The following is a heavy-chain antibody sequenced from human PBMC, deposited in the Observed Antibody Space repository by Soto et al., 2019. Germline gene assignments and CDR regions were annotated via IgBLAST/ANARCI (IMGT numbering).Heavy chain of an antibody. Sequence: QVQLVQSGAEVKKPGSSVKVSCKASRGTFSTYTITWVRQAPGQGLEWMGRIIPISGIINYAQKFQGRVTSSADXXXGXXYMELTGMRPADTAVYYCAGEPDSHYNDSHASSYPWGQGTPVTVSS. CDR1: RGTFSTYT. CDR2: IIPISGII. J-gene: IGHJ5*02. CDR3: AGEPDSHYNDSHASSYP. V-gene: IGHV1-69*08. D-gene: IGHD4-4*01.